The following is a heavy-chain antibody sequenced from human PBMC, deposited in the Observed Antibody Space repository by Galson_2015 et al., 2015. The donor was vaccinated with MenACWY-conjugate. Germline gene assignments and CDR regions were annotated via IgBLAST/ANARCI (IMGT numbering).Heavy chain of an antibody. CDR3: TRRMLGSTDGYDI. Sequence: SLRLSCAASGFIFSAHYMDWVRQGPGGGLEWVGRIRDRGHSHTTEYAASVKGGFTISRDESESSVYLQMNSLQSEDTAVYYCTRRMLGSTDGYDIWGQGTMVAV. J-gene: IGHJ3*02. V-gene: IGHV3-72*01. CDR1: GFIFSAHY. CDR2: IRDRGHSHTT. D-gene: IGHD1-26*01.